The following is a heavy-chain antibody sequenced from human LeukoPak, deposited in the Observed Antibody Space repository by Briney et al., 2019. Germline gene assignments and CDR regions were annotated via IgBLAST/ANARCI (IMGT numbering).Heavy chain of an antibody. D-gene: IGHD3-16*01. CDR2: ISGSGGST. CDR3: AKTRWGPYYYYMDV. Sequence: PGGSLRLSCAASGFTFNTYIMNWVRQAPGKGLEWVSAISGSGGSTYYADSVKGRFTISRDNSKNTLYLQMNSLRAEDTAVYYCAKTRWGPYYYYMDVWGKGTTVTVSS. V-gene: IGHV3-23*01. J-gene: IGHJ6*03. CDR1: GFTFNTYI.